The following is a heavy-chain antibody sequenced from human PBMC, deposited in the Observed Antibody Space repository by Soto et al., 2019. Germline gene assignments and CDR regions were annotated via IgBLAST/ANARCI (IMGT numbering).Heavy chain of an antibody. Sequence: ASVKVSCKASGYTFTSYDINWVRQATGQGLEWMGWMNPNSGNTGYAQKFQGRVTMTRNTSISIASLQLNSLKSEDTAVYYCTRSPVTMVRGLIWWFDPWGQGTLVTVSS. CDR3: TRSPVTMVRGLIWWFDP. V-gene: IGHV1-8*01. CDR2: MNPNSGNT. CDR1: GYTFTSYD. D-gene: IGHD3-10*01. J-gene: IGHJ5*02.